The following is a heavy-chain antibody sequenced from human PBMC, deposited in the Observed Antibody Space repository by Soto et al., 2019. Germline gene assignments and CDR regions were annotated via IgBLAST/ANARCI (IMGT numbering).Heavy chain of an antibody. Sequence: SETLSLTCAVYGGSFSGYYWNWLRQPPGEGLEWIGSIYHTGNAYYNPSLKGRVTISVDTSKNQFSLKLTSVTAADAALYYCARDFFDSSDYTTNWFDPWGQGTLVTVSS. CDR2: IYHTGNA. CDR1: GGSFSGYY. J-gene: IGHJ5*02. V-gene: IGHV4-34*01. CDR3: ARDFFDSSDYTTNWFDP. D-gene: IGHD3-22*01.